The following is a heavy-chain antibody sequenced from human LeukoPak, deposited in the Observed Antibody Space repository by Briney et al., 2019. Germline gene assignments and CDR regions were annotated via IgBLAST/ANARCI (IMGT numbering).Heavy chain of an antibody. J-gene: IGHJ4*02. V-gene: IGHV3-74*01. CDR1: GFTFSSHW. Sequence: GGSLRLSCAASGFTFSSHWMHWVRQGSGKGLVWVSRINSDGSSPTYEDSVKGRFTISRDNAKNTLYLQTKSLRAEDTAVYYCARVPRGVRYSSSWSGYIDYWGQGTLVTVSS. CDR2: INSDGSSP. CDR3: ARVPRGVRYSSSWSGYIDY. D-gene: IGHD6-13*01.